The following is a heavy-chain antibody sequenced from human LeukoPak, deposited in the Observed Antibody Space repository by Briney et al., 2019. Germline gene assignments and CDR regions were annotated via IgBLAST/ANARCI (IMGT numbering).Heavy chain of an antibody. J-gene: IGHJ2*01. V-gene: IGHV6-1*01. Sequence: SQTLSLTCAISGDSVSSNNVAWNWIRQSPSRGLEWLGRTYYRSKWYNQYAVSVKGRVTVNPDTSKNQFSLQVNSVTPEDTAVYYCARDSSSGYYYSYWYFDLWGRGTLVTVSS. CDR3: ARDSSSGYYYSYWYFDL. CDR2: TYYRSKWYN. CDR1: GDSVSSNNVA. D-gene: IGHD3-22*01.